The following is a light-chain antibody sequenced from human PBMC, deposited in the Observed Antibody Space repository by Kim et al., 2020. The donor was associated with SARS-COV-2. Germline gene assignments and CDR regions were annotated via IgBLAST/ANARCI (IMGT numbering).Light chain of an antibody. V-gene: IGKV3-11*01. CDR3: QQRSKWPLFT. CDR2: DAS. J-gene: IGKJ3*01. Sequence: EIVLTQSPATLSLSPGERATLSCRASQSVSSYFAWYQQKPGQAPRLLIYDASNRATGIPARFSGSGSGTDFTLTISSLEPEDFAVYYFQQRSKWPLFTFGPGTKVDIK. CDR1: QSVSSY.